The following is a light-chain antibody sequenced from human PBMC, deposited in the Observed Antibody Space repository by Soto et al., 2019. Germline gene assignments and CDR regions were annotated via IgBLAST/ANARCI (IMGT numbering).Light chain of an antibody. CDR2: GAS. CDR1: QSVSSSY. Sequence: DIVLTHSPGTLSLSPWERATLSCRASQSVSSSYLAWYQQKPGQTPRLLIYGASTRAADVPARFSGGGSGTEFTLTISSLQSEDFAEYHCQQYNNWPQKFGQGTKVDIK. V-gene: IGKV3-15*01. CDR3: QQYNNWPQK. J-gene: IGKJ1*01.